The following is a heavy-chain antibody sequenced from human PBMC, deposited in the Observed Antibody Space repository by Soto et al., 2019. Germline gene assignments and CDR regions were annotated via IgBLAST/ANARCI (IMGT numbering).Heavy chain of an antibody. V-gene: IGHV1-8*02. J-gene: IGHJ3*02. CDR3: ARAGAYGSGSYYNAAFDI. CDR1: GYTFTSYD. Sequence: EXAVKVSCNASGYTFTSYDFNLVRHTTGQRLEWMVWMNPNTGNTGYAQKFQGRVTMTRNPSISTAYMELSSLRSEDTAVYYCARAGAYGSGSYYNAAFDIWGQGTMVTVSS. CDR2: MNPNTGNT. D-gene: IGHD3-10*01.